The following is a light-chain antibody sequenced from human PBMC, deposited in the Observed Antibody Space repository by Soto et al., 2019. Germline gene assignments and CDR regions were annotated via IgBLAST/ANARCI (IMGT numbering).Light chain of an antibody. CDR3: CSYAGSSPHV. Sequence: QSVLTQPASMSGSPGQSITFSCTGTSSDVGSSNLVSWYQQHPGKAPKLLIYEVSKRPSGVSNRFSGSKSGNTASLTISGLQAEDEADYYCCSYAGSSPHVFGTGTKLTVL. CDR1: SSDVGSSNL. V-gene: IGLV2-23*02. CDR2: EVS. J-gene: IGLJ1*01.